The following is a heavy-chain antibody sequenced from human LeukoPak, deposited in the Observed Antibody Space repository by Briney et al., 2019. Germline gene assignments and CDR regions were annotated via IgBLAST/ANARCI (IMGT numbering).Heavy chain of an antibody. Sequence: SETLSLTCTVSGGSISGYYWSWIRQPPGKGLEWIGEINHSGSTNYNPSLKSRVTISVDTSKNQFSLKLSSVTAADTAVYYCARGVEGDILNWGQGTLVTVSS. D-gene: IGHD3-9*01. V-gene: IGHV4-34*01. J-gene: IGHJ4*02. CDR1: GGSISGYY. CDR3: ARGVEGDILN. CDR2: INHSGST.